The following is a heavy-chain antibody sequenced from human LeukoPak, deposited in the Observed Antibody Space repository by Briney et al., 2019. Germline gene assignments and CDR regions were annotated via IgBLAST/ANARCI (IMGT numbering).Heavy chain of an antibody. V-gene: IGHV3-21*01. Sequence: PGGSLRLSCAASGFTFSSYSMNWVRQAPGKGLEWVSSIRISISYTYYADSVKGRFTISRDNAKNSLYLQMNSLTAEDTAVYYCARAKDDFCDYWGQGTLVTVSS. CDR1: GFTFSSYS. CDR2: IRISISYT. D-gene: IGHD3/OR15-3a*01. CDR3: ARAKDDFCDY. J-gene: IGHJ4*02.